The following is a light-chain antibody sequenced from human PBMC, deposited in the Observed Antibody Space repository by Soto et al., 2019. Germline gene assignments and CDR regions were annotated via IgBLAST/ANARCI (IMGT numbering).Light chain of an antibody. J-gene: IGLJ2*01. CDR2: EVS. V-gene: IGLV2-14*01. CDR3: SSYTNNSPLGI. Sequence: QSALTQPASVSGSPEQSITISCTGTSSDVGGYNYVAWYHQHPGKAPKLMIFEVSNRPSGVSHRFSGSKSGNTASLTISGLQPEDEGTYYCSSYTNNSPLGIFGGGTKLTVL. CDR1: SSDVGGYNY.